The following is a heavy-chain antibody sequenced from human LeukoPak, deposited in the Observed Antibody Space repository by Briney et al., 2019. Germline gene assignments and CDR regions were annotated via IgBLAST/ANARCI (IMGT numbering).Heavy chain of an antibody. CDR2: IYPGDSDT. CDR1: GYSFTSDW. D-gene: IGHD2-8*01. V-gene: IGHV5-51*01. Sequence: GESLKISCKGSGYSFTSDWIGWVRQMPGKGLGWMGIIYPGDSDTTYSPSFQGQVTISADKSKSTAYLEWRSLKASDTAMYYCARRQNRRDSGMVLRYWYFDLWGHGTLVTVSS. J-gene: IGHJ2*01. CDR3: ARRQNRRDSGMVLRYWYFDL.